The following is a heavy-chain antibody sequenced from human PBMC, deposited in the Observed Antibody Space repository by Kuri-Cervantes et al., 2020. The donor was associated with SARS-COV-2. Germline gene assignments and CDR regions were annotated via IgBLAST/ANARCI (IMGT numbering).Heavy chain of an antibody. J-gene: IGHJ4*02. CDR2: IYYSGST. D-gene: IGHD5-18*01. V-gene: IGHV4-39*07. CDR1: GGSISSSSYY. Sequence: SETLSLTCTVSGGSISSSSYYWGWIRQPPGKGLEWIGSIYYSGSTYYNPSLKSRVTISVDTSKNQFSLKLSSVTAADTAVYYCARFGYSYGYISPSFDYWGQGTLVTVSS. CDR3: ARFGYSYGYISPSFDY.